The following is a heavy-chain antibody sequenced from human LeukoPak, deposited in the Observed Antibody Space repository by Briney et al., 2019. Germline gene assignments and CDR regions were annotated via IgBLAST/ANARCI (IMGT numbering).Heavy chain of an antibody. D-gene: IGHD6-13*01. V-gene: IGHV4-34*01. Sequence: PSETLSLTCAVYGGSFSGYYWSWIRQPPGKGLEWIGEINHSGSTNYNPSLKSRVTISVDTSKNQFSLKLSSVTAADTAVYYCARGRRLKQTYSSSWYPVYNWFDPWGQGTLVTVSS. CDR3: ARGRRLKQTYSSSWYPVYNWFDP. CDR1: GGSFSGYY. CDR2: INHSGST. J-gene: IGHJ5*02.